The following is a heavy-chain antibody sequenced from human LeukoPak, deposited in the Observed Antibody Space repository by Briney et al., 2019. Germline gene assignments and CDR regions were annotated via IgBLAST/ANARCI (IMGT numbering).Heavy chain of an antibody. V-gene: IGHV4-59*12. Sequence: SETLSLTCTVSGGSISSYYWSWIRQPPGKGLEWIGYIYYSGSTNYNPSLKSRVTISVDTSKNQFSLKLSSVTAADTAVYYCARGMITFGGVIAKEYWGQGTLVTVSS. CDR3: ARGMITFGGVIAKEY. D-gene: IGHD3-16*02. J-gene: IGHJ4*02. CDR1: GGSISSYY. CDR2: IYYSGST.